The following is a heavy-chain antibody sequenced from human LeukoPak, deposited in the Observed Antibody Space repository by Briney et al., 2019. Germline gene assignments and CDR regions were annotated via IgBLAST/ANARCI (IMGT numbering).Heavy chain of an antibody. CDR1: GFTFSSYA. Sequence: GGSLRLSCAASGFTFSSYAMSWVRQAPGKGLEWVSVIYSGGSTYYADSVKGRFTISRDNSKNTLYLQMNSLRAEDTAVYYCAEGGISAVGDFDYWGQGTLVTVSS. J-gene: IGHJ4*02. V-gene: IGHV3-23*03. CDR3: AEGGISAVGDFDY. D-gene: IGHD6-13*01. CDR2: IYSGGST.